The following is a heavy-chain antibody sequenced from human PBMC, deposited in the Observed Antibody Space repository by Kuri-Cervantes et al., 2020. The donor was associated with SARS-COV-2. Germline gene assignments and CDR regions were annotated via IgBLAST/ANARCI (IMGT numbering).Heavy chain of an antibody. V-gene: IGHV1-2*04. Sequence: ASVKVSCKASGYTFTGYYMHWVRQAPGQGLEWMGWINPNSGGTNYAQKFQGWVTMTRETSTSTAYMELSRLRSDDTAVYYCARGPAITIFGVLRGRENWFDPWGQGTLVTVSS. CDR1: GYTFTGYY. D-gene: IGHD3-3*01. J-gene: IGHJ5*02. CDR2: INPNSGGT. CDR3: ARGPAITIFGVLRGRENWFDP.